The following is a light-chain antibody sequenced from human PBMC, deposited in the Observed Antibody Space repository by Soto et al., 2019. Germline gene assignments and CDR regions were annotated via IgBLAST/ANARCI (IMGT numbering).Light chain of an antibody. CDR2: SAS. V-gene: IGKV1-39*01. CDR3: QQSYRSPWT. J-gene: IGKJ1*01. CDR1: QTNTNY. Sequence: DIQMTQSPSSLSASVGDRVTITCRASQTNTNYLNWYQQKPGRAPKLLIFSASTLLSGVPSRFTGGGSGTDFTLTIDSLLPGEFATSYCQQSYRSPWTFGQGTKVEIK.